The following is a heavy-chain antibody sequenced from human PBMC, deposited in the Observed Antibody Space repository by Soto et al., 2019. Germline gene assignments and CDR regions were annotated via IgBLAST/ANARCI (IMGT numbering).Heavy chain of an antibody. V-gene: IGHV3-23*01. CDR1: GFTFSEYS. D-gene: IGHD2-15*01. CDR2: IHGNGPRT. Sequence: SLRLSCAVSGFTFSEYSMNGGRQAPGKGMELLSYIHGNGPRTYFADSVKGRFTVSRYDSKITLYLQMSSLRVDDTALYFCVKDAVAANGVWDWFDLWGQGTLLTVSS. CDR3: VKDAVAANGVWDWFDL. J-gene: IGHJ5*02.